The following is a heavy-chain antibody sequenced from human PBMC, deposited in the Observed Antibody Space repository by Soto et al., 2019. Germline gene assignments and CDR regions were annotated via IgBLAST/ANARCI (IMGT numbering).Heavy chain of an antibody. V-gene: IGHV1-18*01. CDR2: ISAHTGSS. D-gene: IGHD3-22*01. CDR3: ARAFFYQGSDSRGYSFDAFDF. Sequence: ASVTVYCTASGSTFTSSGMSWVRQDPGQGLEWMGWISAHTGSSEYAQRFQGRVTMTTDRSTSTAYMELRSLRSDDTAVYYCARAFFYQGSDSRGYSFDAFDFWGPGTLVTVSS. CDR1: GSTFTSSG. J-gene: IGHJ3*01.